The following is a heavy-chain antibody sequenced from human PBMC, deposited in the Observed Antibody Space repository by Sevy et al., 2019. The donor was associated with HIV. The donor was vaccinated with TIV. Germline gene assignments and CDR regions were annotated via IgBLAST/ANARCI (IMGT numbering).Heavy chain of an antibody. V-gene: IGHV1-24*01. J-gene: IGHJ4*02. CDR2: FEPEDGEP. CDR1: GYTLTQLS. Sequence: ASVKVSCKVSGYTLTQLSMHWVRQAPGKGLEWMGGFEPEDGEPLHSQTFQGRVTLTEDTSTDTAYMELSSLSSEDTAVYYCASARDYYDNSGPNFDYWGEGTLDTVSS. CDR3: ASARDYYDNSGPNFDY. D-gene: IGHD3-22*01.